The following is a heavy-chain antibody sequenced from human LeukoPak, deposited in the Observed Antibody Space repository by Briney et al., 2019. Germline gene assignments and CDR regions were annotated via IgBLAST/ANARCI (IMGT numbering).Heavy chain of an antibody. CDR3: ASYFVGNGGRGY. CDR2: VYDSWNN. D-gene: IGHD3-10*02. CDR1: GDSINSGNSH. J-gene: IGHJ4*02. Sequence: PSETLSLTCTVSGDSINSGNSHWTWIRQPPGKGLEWLGSVYDSWNNYYNPSLESRITMSVDTSKNQYSLELSSVIAADTADYYCASYFVGNGGRGYWGQGALVTVSS. V-gene: IGHV4-30-4*01.